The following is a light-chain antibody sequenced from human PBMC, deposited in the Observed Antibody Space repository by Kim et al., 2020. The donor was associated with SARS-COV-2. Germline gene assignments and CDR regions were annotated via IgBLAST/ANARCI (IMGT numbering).Light chain of an antibody. CDR3: QLYGNSPLT. V-gene: IGKV3-20*01. Sequence: LAPGARAAFSCRASLYVTSNYLAWYQHTPGQAPRLVIYAASSRATDIPDRFSGSGSGTDFALTISRLEPEDFAFYYCQLYGNSPLTFGGGTRVEI. J-gene: IGKJ4*01. CDR2: AAS. CDR1: LYVTSNY.